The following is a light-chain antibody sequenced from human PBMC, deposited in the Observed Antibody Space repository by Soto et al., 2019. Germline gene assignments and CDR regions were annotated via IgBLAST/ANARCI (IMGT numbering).Light chain of an antibody. CDR2: GAS. J-gene: IGKJ1*01. CDR1: HSVRSD. Sequence: EIVMTQSPATLSVSPGERATLSCRASHSVRSDLAWYQQKPGQSPRLLIYGASTRATGIPARFSGSGSGTDFTLTISSLQPEDFATYYCQQSYSTLRTFGQGTKVDIK. V-gene: IGKV3-15*01. CDR3: QQSYSTLRT.